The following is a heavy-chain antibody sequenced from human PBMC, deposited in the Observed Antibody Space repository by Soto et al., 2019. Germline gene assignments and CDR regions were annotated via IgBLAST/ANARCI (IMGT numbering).Heavy chain of an antibody. CDR1: GYSFTSYW. CDR3: ARRYYYDSSGYYYDEYYFDY. Sequence: GESLKISCKGSGYSFTSYWIGWVRQMPGKGPEWMGIIYPGDSDTRYSPSFQGQVTISADKSISTAYLQWSSLKASDTAMYYCARRYYYDSSGYYYDEYYFDYWGQGTLVTVSS. CDR2: IYPGDSDT. V-gene: IGHV5-51*01. J-gene: IGHJ4*02. D-gene: IGHD3-22*01.